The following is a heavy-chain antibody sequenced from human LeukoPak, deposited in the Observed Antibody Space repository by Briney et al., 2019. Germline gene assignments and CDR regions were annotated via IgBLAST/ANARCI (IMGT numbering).Heavy chain of an antibody. CDR1: GFTFSRSW. D-gene: IGHD2-15*01. CDR2: ITQDGSQI. V-gene: IGHV3-7*01. CDR3: VRDDKDIVE. J-gene: IGHJ4*02. Sequence: PGGSLRLSCAASGFTFSRSWMSWVRQSPGKGLEWVANITQDGSQIYYVDSVKGRFTVSRDNAKNSLYLQMSCLRAEDTALYYCVRDDKDIVEWGQGTLVTVSS.